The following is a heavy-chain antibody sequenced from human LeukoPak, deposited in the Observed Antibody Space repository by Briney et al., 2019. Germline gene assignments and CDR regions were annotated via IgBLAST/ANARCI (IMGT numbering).Heavy chain of an antibody. D-gene: IGHD6-19*01. CDR2: IIPIFGTA. CDR1: GYTFTSYY. Sequence: AASVKVSCKASGYTFTSYYMHWVRQAPGQGLEWMGGIIPIFGTANYAQKFQGRVTITADESTSTAYMELSSLRSEDTAVYYCARADSSGWYGDAFDIWGQGTMVTVSS. CDR3: ARADSSGWYGDAFDI. J-gene: IGHJ3*02. V-gene: IGHV1-69*13.